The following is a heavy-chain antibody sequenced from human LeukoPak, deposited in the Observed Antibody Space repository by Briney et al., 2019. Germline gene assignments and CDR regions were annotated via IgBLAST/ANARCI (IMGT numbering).Heavy chain of an antibody. CDR3: ARVGQAVPAAIGTNWFDP. J-gene: IGHJ5*02. CDR2: ISAYNGNT. Sequence: GASVKVSCKASGYTFTSYGISWVRQAPGQGLEWMGWISAYNGNTNYAQMLQGRVTMTTDTSTSTVYMELRSLRSDDTAVYYCARVGQAVPAAIGTNWFDPWGQGTLVTVSS. CDR1: GYTFTSYG. V-gene: IGHV1-18*01. D-gene: IGHD2-2*02.